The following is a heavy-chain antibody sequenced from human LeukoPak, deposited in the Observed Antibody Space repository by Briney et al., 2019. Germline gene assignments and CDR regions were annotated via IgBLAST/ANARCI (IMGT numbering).Heavy chain of an antibody. D-gene: IGHD2-2*01. Sequence: SEALSLTCTVSDDSISDYYRGWIRQPPGKGLEWIGYIYYSGSTNYNPSLKSRVTISVDTSKNQFSLKLRSVTAADTAVYYCARSEGYCSSTSCSPRWFDPWGQGTLVTVSS. J-gene: IGHJ5*02. CDR1: DDSISDYY. CDR2: IYYSGST. CDR3: ARSEGYCSSTSCSPRWFDP. V-gene: IGHV4-59*01.